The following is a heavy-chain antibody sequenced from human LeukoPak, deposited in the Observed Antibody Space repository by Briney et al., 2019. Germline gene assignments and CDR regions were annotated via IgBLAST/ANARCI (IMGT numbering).Heavy chain of an antibody. J-gene: IGHJ5*02. D-gene: IGHD2-15*01. Sequence: GASVKVSCKASGYTFTSYDINWVRQATGQGLEWMGWMNPNSGNKGYAHKFQGRVTMPRNTSISSAYMELSSLRSEGTGVYFCAAVVVAATRRFDPWGQGTLVTVSS. CDR1: GYTFTSYD. CDR3: AAVVVAATRRFDP. V-gene: IGHV1-8*01. CDR2: MNPNSGNK.